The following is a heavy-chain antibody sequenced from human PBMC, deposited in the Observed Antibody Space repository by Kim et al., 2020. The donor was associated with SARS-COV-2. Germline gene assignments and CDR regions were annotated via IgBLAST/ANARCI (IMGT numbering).Heavy chain of an antibody. D-gene: IGHD4-17*01. J-gene: IGHJ4*02. Sequence: STNYNPSLNSRVTISVDTSKNQFSLKRSSVTAADTAVYYCARGTYGGFDYWGQGTLVTVSS. CDR2: ST. CDR3: ARGTYGGFDY. V-gene: IGHV4-34*01.